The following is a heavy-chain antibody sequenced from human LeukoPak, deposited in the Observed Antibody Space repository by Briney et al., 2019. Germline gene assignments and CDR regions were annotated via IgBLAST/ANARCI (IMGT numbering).Heavy chain of an antibody. CDR1: GYTFTSYD. Sequence: ASVKVSCKASGYTFTSYDINWVRQATGQGLEWMGWMNPNSGNTGYAQKFQGRVTMTRNTSISTAYMELSSLRSEDTAVYYCAKDRGRRDGYNLNYFDYWGQGTLVTVSS. CDR2: MNPNSGNT. J-gene: IGHJ4*02. CDR3: AKDRGRRDGYNLNYFDY. D-gene: IGHD5-12*01. V-gene: IGHV1-8*01.